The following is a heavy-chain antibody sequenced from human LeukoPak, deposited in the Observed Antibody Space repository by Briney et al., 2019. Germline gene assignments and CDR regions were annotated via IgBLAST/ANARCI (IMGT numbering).Heavy chain of an antibody. CDR1: GGSISSHY. CDR2: IFYTGST. V-gene: IGHV4-59*11. Sequence: SETLSLTCTVSGGSISSHYWNWIRQPPGKGLEWIGYIFYTGSTKYNPSLKSRVTISVDTSKNQFSLKLSSVTAADTAVYYCARDQEVVIGALDIGGEGTKVTVSS. D-gene: IGHD2-21*01. CDR3: ARDQEVVIGALDI. J-gene: IGHJ3*02.